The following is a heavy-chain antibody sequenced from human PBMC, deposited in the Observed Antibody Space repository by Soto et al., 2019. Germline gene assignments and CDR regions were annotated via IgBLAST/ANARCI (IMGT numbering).Heavy chain of an antibody. CDR2: IYWDDDK. D-gene: IGHD3-3*01. V-gene: IGHV2-5*02. Sequence: QITLRESGPTLVKPTQTLTLTCTFSGFSLRTSGVGVAWIPQPPGKALEWLARIYWDDDKRYRASLKSRLIATTDTTKHQVVLTYTITNPVATATYFCVDSIGVAVMGYYHHAVDVWGQGTPVIASS. J-gene: IGHJ6*01. CDR3: VDSIGVAVMGYYHHAVDV. CDR1: GFSLRTSGVG.